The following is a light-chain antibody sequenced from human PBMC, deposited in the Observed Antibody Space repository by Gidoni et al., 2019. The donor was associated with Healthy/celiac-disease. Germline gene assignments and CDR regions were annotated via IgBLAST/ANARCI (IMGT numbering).Light chain of an antibody. CDR2: DAS. Sequence: DIQMTQSPSSLSASGGDRVTITCQASQDISNYLNWYQQKPGQAPKLLIYDASTLDTGVPSRFSGSGSGTDFTFTISSLQPEDIATYYCQQYDNLPHAFXGXTKVEIK. V-gene: IGKV1-33*01. J-gene: IGKJ4*01. CDR1: QDISNY. CDR3: QQYDNLPHA.